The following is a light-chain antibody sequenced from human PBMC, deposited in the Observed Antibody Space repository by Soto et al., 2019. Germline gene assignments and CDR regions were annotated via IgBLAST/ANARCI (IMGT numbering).Light chain of an antibody. CDR3: QSYDSSLRRVV. CDR2: GNS. Sequence: QSVLTQPPSVSGAPGQRVTISCTGSISNIGAGYDVHWYQQLPGTAPKLLIYGNSNRPSGVPDRFSGSKSGTSASLAITGLQAEDEADYYCQSYDSSLRRVVFGGGTKLTVL. J-gene: IGLJ2*01. CDR1: ISNIGAGYD. V-gene: IGLV1-40*01.